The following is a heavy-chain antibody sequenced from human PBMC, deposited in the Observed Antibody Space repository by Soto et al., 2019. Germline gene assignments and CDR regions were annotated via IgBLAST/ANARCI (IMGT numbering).Heavy chain of an antibody. V-gene: IGHV3-30-3*01. Sequence: GSLRLSCAASGFNFSSYAMHWVRQAPGKGLEWVAVISYDGSNKNYADSVKGRFTISRDNSKNTLYLQMNSLRAEDTAVYYCARGYDFWIGYYSPYGMVVWGQGT. CDR2: ISYDGSNK. D-gene: IGHD3-3*01. CDR1: GFNFSSYA. CDR3: ARGYDFWIGYYSPYGMVV. J-gene: IGHJ6*02.